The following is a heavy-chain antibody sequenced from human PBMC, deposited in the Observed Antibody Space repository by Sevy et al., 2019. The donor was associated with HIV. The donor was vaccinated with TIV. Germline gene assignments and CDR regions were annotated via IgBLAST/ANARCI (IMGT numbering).Heavy chain of an antibody. Sequence: GSLRLSCAASGFTFSSYAMHWVRQAPGKGLEWVAVISYDGSNKYYADSVKGRFTISRDNSKNTLYLQMNSLRAEDTAVYYCARDPIPPNYYGSGNYFDYWGQGTLVTVSS. CDR1: GFTFSSYA. D-gene: IGHD3-10*01. J-gene: IGHJ4*02. CDR3: ARDPIPPNYYGSGNYFDY. V-gene: IGHV3-30-3*01. CDR2: ISYDGSNK.